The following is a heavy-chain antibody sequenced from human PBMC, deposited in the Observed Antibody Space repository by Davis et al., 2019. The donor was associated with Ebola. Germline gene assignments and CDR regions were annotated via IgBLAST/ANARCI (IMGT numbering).Heavy chain of an antibody. Sequence: SETLSLTCTVSGCSISSYYWSWIRQPPGKGLEWIGYIYYSGSTNYNPSLKSRVTISVDTSKNQFSLKLSSVTAADTAVYYCARLKRDIVVVPAASNNWFDPWGQGTLVTVSS. V-gene: IGHV4-59*01. CDR1: GCSISSYY. CDR3: ARLKRDIVVVPAASNNWFDP. CDR2: IYYSGST. D-gene: IGHD2-2*01. J-gene: IGHJ5*02.